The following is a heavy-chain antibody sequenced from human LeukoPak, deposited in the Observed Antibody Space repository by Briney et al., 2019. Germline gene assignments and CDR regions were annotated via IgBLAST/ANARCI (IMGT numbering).Heavy chain of an antibody. J-gene: IGHJ4*02. CDR2: ISYDGSNK. CDR1: GFTFSSYA. CDR3: ARDQYYYDSSGYPSY. D-gene: IGHD3-22*01. Sequence: GGSLRLSCAASGFTFSSYAMHWVRQAPGKGLEWVAVISYDGSNKYYADSVKGRFTISRDNSKNTLYLQMNSLRAEDTAVCYCARDQYYYDSSGYPSYWGQGTLVTVSS. V-gene: IGHV3-30*04.